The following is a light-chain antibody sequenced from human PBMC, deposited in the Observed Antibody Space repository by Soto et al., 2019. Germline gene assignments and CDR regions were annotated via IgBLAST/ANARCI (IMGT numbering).Light chain of an antibody. CDR3: QQYGSSPLT. CDR2: RAS. CDR1: QSVSSN. Sequence: TVLTHSPATLALSPGESATLSCRTSQSVSSNLAWYQQKPGQAPRLLIYRASIRATDIPDRFTGSGSGTDFTLTISRLEPEDFAVYYCQQYGSSPLTFGGGTKVDI. J-gene: IGKJ4*01. V-gene: IGKV3-20*01.